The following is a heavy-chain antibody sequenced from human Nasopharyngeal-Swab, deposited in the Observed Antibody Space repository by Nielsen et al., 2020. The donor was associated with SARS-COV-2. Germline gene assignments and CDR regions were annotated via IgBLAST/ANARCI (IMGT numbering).Heavy chain of an antibody. CDR1: GFTFSSYG. CDR3: ARDQRASGSGFDY. Sequence: GESLKISCAASGFTFSSYGMHWVRQAPGKGLEWVAVIWYDGSNKYYADSVKGRFTISRDNSKNTLYLQMNSLRAEDTAVYYCARDQRASGSGFDYWGQGTLVTVSS. V-gene: IGHV3-33*01. CDR2: IWYDGSNK. J-gene: IGHJ4*02. D-gene: IGHD3-10*01.